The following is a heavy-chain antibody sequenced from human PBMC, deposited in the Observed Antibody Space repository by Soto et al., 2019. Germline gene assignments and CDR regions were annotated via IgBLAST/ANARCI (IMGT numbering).Heavy chain of an antibody. D-gene: IGHD6-19*01. CDR2: INSDGSST. CDR3: ATDYSGWPRGY. Sequence: PGGSLRLSCAASGFTFSSYWMHWVRQAPGKGLVWVSRINSDGSSTSYADSVKGRFTISRDNSKNTLYLQMNSLRAEDTAVYYCATDYSGWPRGYWGQGTLVTVSS. J-gene: IGHJ4*02. CDR1: GFTFSSYW. V-gene: IGHV3-74*01.